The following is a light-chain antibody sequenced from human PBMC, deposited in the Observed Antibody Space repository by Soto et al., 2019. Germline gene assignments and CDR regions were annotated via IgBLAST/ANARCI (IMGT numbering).Light chain of an antibody. CDR3: QQYGRSPPFT. J-gene: IGKJ2*01. V-gene: IGKV3-20*01. CDR2: GAS. CDR1: QSVSSTY. Sequence: EIALTQSPGTLSLSPGERATLSCRAIQSVSSTYIAWYQQNPGRAPRLLIYGASSRATGIPDRFSGSGSGTDFTLTISRLEPEDFAVYFCQQYGRSPPFTFGQRTKVEIK.